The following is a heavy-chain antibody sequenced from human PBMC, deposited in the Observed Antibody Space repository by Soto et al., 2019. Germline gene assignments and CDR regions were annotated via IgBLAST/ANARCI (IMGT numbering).Heavy chain of an antibody. J-gene: IGHJ5*02. CDR1: GFTFSSYG. Sequence: PGGSLRLSCAASGFTFSSYGMHWVRQAPGKGLEWVAVIWYDGSNKYYADSVKGRFTISRDNSKNTLYLQMNSLRAEDTAVYYCARDRSSRRGQGFDPWGQGTLVTVSS. CDR3: ARDRSSRRGQGFDP. CDR2: IWYDGSNK. D-gene: IGHD6-6*01. V-gene: IGHV3-33*01.